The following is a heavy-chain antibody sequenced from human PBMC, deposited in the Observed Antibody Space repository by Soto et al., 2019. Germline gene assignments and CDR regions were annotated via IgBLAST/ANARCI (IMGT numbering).Heavy chain of an antibody. Sequence: SETLSLTCTVSGGSISNYYWSWIRQPPGKGLEWIGHIYYSGSTNYNPSLKSRVTISVDTSKSHFSLKLTSVTAADTAVYYCARDSGAAGSDYWGQGTLVTVSS. CDR3: ARDSGAAGSDY. D-gene: IGHD6-13*01. V-gene: IGHV4-59*01. CDR1: GGSISNYY. CDR2: IYYSGST. J-gene: IGHJ4*02.